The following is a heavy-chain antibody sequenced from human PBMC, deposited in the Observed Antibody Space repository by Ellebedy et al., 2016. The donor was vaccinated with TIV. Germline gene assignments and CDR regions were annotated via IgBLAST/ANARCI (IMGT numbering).Heavy chain of an antibody. V-gene: IGHV4-59*12. J-gene: IGHJ4*02. Sequence: MPSETLSLTCTVSGGSISSYYWSWIRQPPGKGLEWIGYIYYSGSTNYNTSLKSRVTISVDTSTNKFSLKLSSVTAADTAVYYCAIQYSSGHYYFDYWGQGTLVTVSS. CDR3: AIQYSSGHYYFDY. CDR2: IYYSGST. CDR1: GGSISSYY. D-gene: IGHD6-19*01.